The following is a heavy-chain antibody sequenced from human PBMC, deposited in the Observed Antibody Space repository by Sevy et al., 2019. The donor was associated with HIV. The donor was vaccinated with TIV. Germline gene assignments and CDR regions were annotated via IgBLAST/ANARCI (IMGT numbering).Heavy chain of an antibody. J-gene: IGHJ6*02. V-gene: IGHV1-46*01. CDR3: ARLDLSGSGWYGNGMDV. CDR2: VDPSAGNT. CDR1: GDTFTNNY. Sequence: ASVKVSCKASGDTFTNNYIHWVRQAPGQGLEWMGMVDPSAGNTTYAQKFQGRVTMTTDTSTSTAYMDLGSLRFDDTAVYYCARLDLSGSGWYGNGMDVWGQGTTVTVSS. D-gene: IGHD6-19*01.